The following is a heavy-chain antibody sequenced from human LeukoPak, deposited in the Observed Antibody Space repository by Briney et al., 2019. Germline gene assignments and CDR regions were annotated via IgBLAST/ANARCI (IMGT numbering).Heavy chain of an antibody. CDR2: ITSSSTYT. D-gene: IGHD3-22*01. CDR1: GFTFSNHG. Sequence: GGTLRLSCAASGFTFSNHGMNWVRQAPGKGLEWVSLITSSSTYTYYADSVKGRFTISRDNSKNTLYLQMNSLRAEDTAVYYCAKDRPPYDSSGYPDSWGQGTLVTVSS. J-gene: IGHJ4*02. CDR3: AKDRPPYDSSGYPDS. V-gene: IGHV3-21*01.